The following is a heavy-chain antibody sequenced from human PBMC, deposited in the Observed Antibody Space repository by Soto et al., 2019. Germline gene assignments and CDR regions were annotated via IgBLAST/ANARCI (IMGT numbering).Heavy chain of an antibody. CDR2: IYYDATT. V-gene: IGHV4-39*01. CDR3: SRHGVNSPFRF. D-gene: IGHD3-3*01. CDR1: GDSISASTYY. Sequence: KASETLSLTCIVSGDSISASTYYWGWVRQPPGEGLEWIGSIYYDATTYSNPSLKSRVTLSVDTSRNQFSLKLTSVTAADTAIYYCSRHGVNSPFRFWGQGTMVT. J-gene: IGHJ3*01.